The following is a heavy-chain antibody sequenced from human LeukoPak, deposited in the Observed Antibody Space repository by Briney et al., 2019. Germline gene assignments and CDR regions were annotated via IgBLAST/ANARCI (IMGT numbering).Heavy chain of an antibody. Sequence: ASVKVSCKASGGTFSSYAISWVRQAPRQGLEWMGRIIPILGIANYAQKFQGRVTITADKSTSTAYMELSSLRSEDTAVYYCARSSGYDVVYYGMDVWGQGTTVTVSS. D-gene: IGHD5-12*01. CDR3: ARSSGYDVVYYGMDV. J-gene: IGHJ6*02. V-gene: IGHV1-69*04. CDR2: IIPILGIA. CDR1: GGTFSSYA.